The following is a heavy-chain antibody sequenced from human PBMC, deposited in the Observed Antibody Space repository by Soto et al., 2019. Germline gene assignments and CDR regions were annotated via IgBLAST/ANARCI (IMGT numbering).Heavy chain of an antibody. D-gene: IGHD6-19*01. CDR3: ARAVAVPADFDY. J-gene: IGHJ4*02. CDR2: INARNGNT. CDR1: GYTFTTYP. Sequence: QVQLVQSGAEEKKPGASVKVSCKASGYTFTTYPMHWVRQAPGQRLEWMGWINARNGNTKYSQKFQGRVTITRDTSASTAYKELSSLRSEDTAVYYCARAVAVPADFDYWGQGTLVTVSS. V-gene: IGHV1-3*05.